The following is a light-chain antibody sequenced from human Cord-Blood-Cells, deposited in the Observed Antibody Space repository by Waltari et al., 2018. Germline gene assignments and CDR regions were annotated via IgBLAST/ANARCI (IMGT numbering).Light chain of an antibody. V-gene: IGLV2-14*01. CDR2: DVS. Sequence: QSALTQPASVSGSPGQLITISCTGTSSDVGGYNYVSWYQQHPGKAPKLMIYDVSNRPSGVSNRFSGSKSGNTASLTISGLQAEDEADYYCSSYTSNVVFGGGTKLTVL. CDR3: SSYTSNVV. CDR1: SSDVGGYNY. J-gene: IGLJ2*01.